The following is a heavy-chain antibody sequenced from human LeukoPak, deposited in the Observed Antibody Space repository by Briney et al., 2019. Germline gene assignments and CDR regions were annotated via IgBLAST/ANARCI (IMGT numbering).Heavy chain of an antibody. CDR1: GFSFRNYR. CDR2: LNSDETSA. CDR3: ARAPPTFLTHRFDP. J-gene: IGHJ5*02. D-gene: IGHD4/OR15-4a*01. Sequence: GGSLRLSCVISGFSFRNYRMHWVRQAPGRGLVWVSRLNSDETSATYADPVKGRFTISRDTAKNTLYLDMNSLRVEDTAVYYCARAPPTFLTHRFDPWGQGTLVTVSS. V-gene: IGHV3-74*03.